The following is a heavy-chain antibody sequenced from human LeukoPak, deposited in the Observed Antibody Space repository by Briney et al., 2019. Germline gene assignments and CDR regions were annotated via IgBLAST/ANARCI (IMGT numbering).Heavy chain of an antibody. D-gene: IGHD5-24*01. CDR3: ARDGWRWLQSDY. Sequence: ASVKVSCKASGGTFSSYAISWVRQAPGQGLEWMGRIIPILGIANYAQKFQGRVTITADKSTSTAYMELSSLRSEDTAVYYCARDGWRWLQSDYWGQGTLVTVSS. CDR1: GGTFSSYA. CDR2: IIPILGIA. V-gene: IGHV1-69*04. J-gene: IGHJ4*02.